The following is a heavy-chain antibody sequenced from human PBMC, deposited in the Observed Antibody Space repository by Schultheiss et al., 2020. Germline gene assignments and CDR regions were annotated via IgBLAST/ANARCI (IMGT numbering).Heavy chain of an antibody. CDR2: ISGSGGST. CDR3: AKALSGYSYAPFDAFDI. D-gene: IGHD5-18*01. V-gene: IGHV3-23*01. Sequence: GESLRLSCAASGFTFSSYAMSWVRQAPGKGLEWVSAISGSGGSTYYADSVKGRFTISRDNSKNTLYLQMNSLRAEDTAVYYCAKALSGYSYAPFDAFDIWGQGTMVTV. J-gene: IGHJ3*02. CDR1: GFTFSSYA.